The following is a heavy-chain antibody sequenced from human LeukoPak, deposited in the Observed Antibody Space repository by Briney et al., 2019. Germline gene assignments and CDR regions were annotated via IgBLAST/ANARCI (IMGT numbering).Heavy chain of an antibody. CDR3: TRAPPGTGWLIDY. J-gene: IGHJ4*02. V-gene: IGHV3-13*04. CDR2: INTAGDT. CDR1: GFTFSSYD. D-gene: IGHD6-19*01. Sequence: AGGPLRLSCAASGFTFSSYDMLWGRHATGEGLKWVSAINTAGDTYYPGSVQGRFTASRENAKSSFYLQMNSLRAGDTAVYFSTRAPPGTGWLIDYWGQGTLVTVSS.